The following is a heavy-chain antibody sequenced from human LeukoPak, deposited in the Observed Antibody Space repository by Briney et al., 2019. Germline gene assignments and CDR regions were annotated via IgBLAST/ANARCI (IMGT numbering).Heavy chain of an antibody. J-gene: IGHJ4*02. CDR3: ARDPKVSGSYRWAPNPPGPY. CDR1: GGSFSGYY. D-gene: IGHD1-26*01. V-gene: IGHV4-34*01. Sequence: PSETLSLTCAVYGGSFSGYYWSWIRQPPGKGLEWIGEINHSGSTNYNPSLKSRVTISVGTSKNQFSLKLSSVTAADTAVYYCARDPKVSGSYRWAPNPPGPYWGQGTLVTVSS. CDR2: INHSGST.